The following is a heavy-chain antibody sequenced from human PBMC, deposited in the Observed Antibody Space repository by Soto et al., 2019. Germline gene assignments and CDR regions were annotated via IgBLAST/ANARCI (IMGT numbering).Heavy chain of an antibody. J-gene: IGHJ4*02. V-gene: IGHV1-46*01. CDR1: GDTFTDYY. Sequence: QVQLVQSGAEVKKPGASVKVSCKASGDTFTDYYIHWVRQAPGQGLEWMGTVNPSGGHTTYAQHFLGRVTMTRATSTSTLYMELTSLTSADTAVYYCARGGHVVVVTAALDYCGQGTLVTVSS. D-gene: IGHD2-21*02. CDR2: VNPSGGHT. CDR3: ARGGHVVVVTAALDY.